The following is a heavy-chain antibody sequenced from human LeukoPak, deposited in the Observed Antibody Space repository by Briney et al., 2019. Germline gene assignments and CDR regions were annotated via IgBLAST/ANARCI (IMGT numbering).Heavy chain of an antibody. CDR2: INHSGST. J-gene: IGHJ4*02. Sequence: SETLSLTCAVYGGSFSGYYWSWIRQPPGKGLEWIGEINHSGSTNYNPSLKSRVTISVDTSKNQFSLKLSPVTAADTAVYYCARGYCSGGSCYSGMCFDYWGQGTLVTVSS. CDR3: ARGYCSGGSCYSGMCFDY. V-gene: IGHV4-34*01. D-gene: IGHD2-15*01. CDR1: GGSFSGYY.